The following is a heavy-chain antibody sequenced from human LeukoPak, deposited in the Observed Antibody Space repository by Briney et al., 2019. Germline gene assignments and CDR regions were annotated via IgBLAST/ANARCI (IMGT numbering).Heavy chain of an antibody. CDR3: ARERYYYDSSGYYYVVDY. V-gene: IGHV4-4*07. CDR2: IYTSGST. CDR1: GGSISSYY. J-gene: IGHJ4*02. D-gene: IGHD3-22*01. Sequence: SETLSLTCTVSGGSISSYYWSWIRQPAGKGLEWIGRIYTSGSTNYNPSLKSRVTMSVDTSKNQFSLKLSSVSAADTAVYYCARERYYYDSSGYYYVVDYWGQGTLVTVSS.